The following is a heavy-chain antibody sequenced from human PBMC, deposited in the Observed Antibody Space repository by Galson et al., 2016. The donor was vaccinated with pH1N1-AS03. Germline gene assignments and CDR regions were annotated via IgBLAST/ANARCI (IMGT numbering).Heavy chain of an antibody. Sequence: DSREGRFTISRDNSKNTLYLHMNSLRADDTALYYCAKGLFDNYAGYFEYWGQGILVTVSS. D-gene: IGHD4-23*01. J-gene: IGHJ4*02. CDR3: AKGLFDNYAGYFEY. V-gene: IGHV3-23*01.